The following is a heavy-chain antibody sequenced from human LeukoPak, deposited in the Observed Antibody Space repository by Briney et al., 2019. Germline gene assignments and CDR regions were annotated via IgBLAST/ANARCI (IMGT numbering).Heavy chain of an antibody. D-gene: IGHD3-22*01. Sequence: ASVKVSCKASGYTFTSFGISWVRQAPGQGLEWMGWIGAFNGYTNYAQKLQGRVSMTTDTSTGTAYMELRSLRSDDTAVYYCARAKRYYYDSSGSQSFYFDYWGQGTLVTVSS. CDR2: IGAFNGYT. CDR1: GYTFTSFG. V-gene: IGHV1-18*01. J-gene: IGHJ4*02. CDR3: ARAKRYYYDSSGSQSFYFDY.